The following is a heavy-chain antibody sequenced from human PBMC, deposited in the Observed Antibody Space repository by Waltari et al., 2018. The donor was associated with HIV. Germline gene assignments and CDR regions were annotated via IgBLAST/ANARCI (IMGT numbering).Heavy chain of an antibody. D-gene: IGHD2-15*01. Sequence: EVQLVESGGGLVQPGGSLRLSCAAFGFPFSTYWMSWVRQAPGKGLEWVANIKQDGSEKYYVDSVKGRFTISRDNAKNSLYLQMNSLRAEDTAVYYCARMIVVVVAATGAFESWGQGTMVTVSS. CDR1: GFPFSTYW. J-gene: IGHJ3*02. V-gene: IGHV3-7*01. CDR3: ARMIVVVVAATGAFES. CDR2: IKQDGSEK.